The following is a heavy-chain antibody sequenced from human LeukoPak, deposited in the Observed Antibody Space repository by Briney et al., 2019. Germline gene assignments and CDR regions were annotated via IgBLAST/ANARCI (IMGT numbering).Heavy chain of an antibody. J-gene: IGHJ3*01. D-gene: IGHD3-10*01. V-gene: IGHV3-30*02. CDR3: ARKGNAFDF. CDR2: IRYDGSNK. CDR1: AFTFSSYG. Sequence: GGSLRLSCAPSAFTFSSYGMHWVRQAPGKGLEWVAFIRYDGSNKYYADSVKGRFTIFRDNSKNTLYLQMDSLRAEDTAVYYCARKGNAFDFWGQGTMVTVSS.